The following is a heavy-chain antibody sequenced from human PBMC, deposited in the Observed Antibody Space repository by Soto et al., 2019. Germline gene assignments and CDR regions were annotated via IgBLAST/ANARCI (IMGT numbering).Heavy chain of an antibody. CDR3: ARDRSVGYYDSSGRRGMDV. J-gene: IGHJ6*02. CDR1: GYTFTGYY. V-gene: IGHV1-2*04. D-gene: IGHD3-22*01. Sequence: ASVKVSCKASGYTFTGYYMHWVRQAPGQGLEWMGWINPNSGGTNYAQKFQGWVTMTRDTSISTAYMELSRLRSDDTAVYYCARDRSVGYYDSSGRRGMDVRGQGTTVTVSS. CDR2: INPNSGGT.